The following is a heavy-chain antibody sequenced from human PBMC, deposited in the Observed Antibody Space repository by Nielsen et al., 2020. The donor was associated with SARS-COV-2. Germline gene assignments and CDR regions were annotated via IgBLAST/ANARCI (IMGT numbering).Heavy chain of an antibody. CDR3: ARAGGYSYGYPYDAFDI. D-gene: IGHD5-18*01. Sequence: SETLSLTCTVSGGSISSGGYYWSWIRQHPGKGLEWIGYIYYSGSTYYNPSLKSRVTISVDTSKNQFSLKLSSVTAADTAVYYCARAGGYSYGYPYDAFDIWGQVTMVTVSS. CDR1: GGSISSGGYY. CDR2: IYYSGST. J-gene: IGHJ3*02. V-gene: IGHV4-31*03.